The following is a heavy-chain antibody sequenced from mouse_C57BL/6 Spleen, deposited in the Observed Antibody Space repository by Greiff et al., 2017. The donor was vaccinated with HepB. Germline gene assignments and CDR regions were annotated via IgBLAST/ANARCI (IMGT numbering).Heavy chain of an antibody. CDR1: GYSITSGYY. J-gene: IGHJ1*03. V-gene: IGHV3-6*01. CDR2: ISYDGSN. Sequence: EVQLQQSGPGLVKPSQSLSLTCSVTGYSITSGYYWNWIRQFPGNKLEWMGYISYDGSNNYNPSLKNRISITRDTSKHQFFLKLNSVTTEDTATYYCAREPNGYFDVWGTGTTVTVSS. CDR3: AREPNGYFDV.